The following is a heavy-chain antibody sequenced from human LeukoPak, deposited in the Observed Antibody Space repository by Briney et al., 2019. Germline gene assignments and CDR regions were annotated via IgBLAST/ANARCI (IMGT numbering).Heavy chain of an antibody. CDR1: GYTFTSSG. J-gene: IGHJ4*02. D-gene: IGHD5-18*01. V-gene: IGHV1-18*01. CDR2: ISSHNDNT. CDR3: ARWDTDGLDY. Sequence: ASVKVSCKASGYTFTSSGISWVRRAPGQGLEWMGWISSHNDNTGYAQKFQDRVTMTTDTSTSTAYMELRSLKSDDTAVYYCARWDTDGLDYWGQGTLVTVSS.